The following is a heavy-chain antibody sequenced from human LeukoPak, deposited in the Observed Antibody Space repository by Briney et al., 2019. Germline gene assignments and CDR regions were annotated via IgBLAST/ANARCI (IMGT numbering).Heavy chain of an antibody. D-gene: IGHD3-10*01. CDR1: GLTFSNAW. CDR3: ITDITMVRGVIITIHAFDI. Sequence: KAGGSLRLSCAASGLTFSNAWMSWVRQAPGEGLEWVGRIRSKTDGGTTDYAAPVKGRFTISRDDSKNTLYLQMNSLETEDTAVYYCITDITMVRGVIITIHAFDIWGQGTMVTVSS. J-gene: IGHJ3*02. CDR2: IRSKTDGGTT. V-gene: IGHV3-15*01.